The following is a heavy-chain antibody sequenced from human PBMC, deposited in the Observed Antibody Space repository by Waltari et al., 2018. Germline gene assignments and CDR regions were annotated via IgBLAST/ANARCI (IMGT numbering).Heavy chain of an antibody. D-gene: IGHD6-13*01. CDR2: VEPEDGET. CDR3: AAGYSSSWNWFDP. CDR1: GYTFTDYY. J-gene: IGHJ5*02. Sequence: EVQLVQSGAEVKKPGATVKISCKVSGYTFTDYYMHWVQQAPGKGLEWMGLVEPEDGETMCAEKFQGRVTITADTSTDTAYMELSSLRSEDTAVYYCAAGYSSSWNWFDPWGQGTLVTVSS. V-gene: IGHV1-69-2*01.